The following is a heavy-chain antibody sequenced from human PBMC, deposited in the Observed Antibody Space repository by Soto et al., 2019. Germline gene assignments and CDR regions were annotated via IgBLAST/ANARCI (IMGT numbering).Heavy chain of an antibody. V-gene: IGHV1-69*01. D-gene: IGHD2-15*01. J-gene: IGHJ3*01. CDR3: ARRSVSHSNAFDF. CDR1: GGTFRNLA. CDR2: FIPIIGGG. Sequence: QVQLVQSGAEVKKPGSSVKVSCKASGGTFRNLAINWVRQAPGQGLEWMGGFIPIIGGGINAQKFQGRVTIPSDEPTSTAYMELSSLKSEDTAMYFCARRSVSHSNAFDFWGQGTMVTVSS.